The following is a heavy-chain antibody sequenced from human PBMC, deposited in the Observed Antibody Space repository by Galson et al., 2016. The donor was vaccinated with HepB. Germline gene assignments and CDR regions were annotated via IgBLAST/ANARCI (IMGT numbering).Heavy chain of an antibody. Sequence: SLRLSCAASGFTCSDHYMDWVRQAPGKGLEWVGRTKNKANSYITEYAASVKGRFTISRDDSKNSVYLQMNSLKTEDTAVYYCARWRIGSPDFWGQGTLVTVSS. CDR1: GFTCSDHY. J-gene: IGHJ4*02. CDR2: TKNKANSYIT. D-gene: IGHD1-26*01. V-gene: IGHV3-72*01. CDR3: ARWRIGSPDF.